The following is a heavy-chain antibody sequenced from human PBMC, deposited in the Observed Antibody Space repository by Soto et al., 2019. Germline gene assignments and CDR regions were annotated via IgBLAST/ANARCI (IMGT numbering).Heavy chain of an antibody. CDR1: GGSMNSGGYC. V-gene: IGHV4-31*03. J-gene: IGHJ4*02. Sequence: QVQLQESGPGLVKPSQTLSLTCTVSGGSMNSGGYCWSWIRQHPGEGLEWIGCISYGGTTSYNPSLKSRVIISVDTSKNQFSLKRTSVTDADTAVYYCSRGILVWGQGTLITVSS. CDR3: SRGILV. D-gene: IGHD2-15*01. CDR2: ISYGGTT.